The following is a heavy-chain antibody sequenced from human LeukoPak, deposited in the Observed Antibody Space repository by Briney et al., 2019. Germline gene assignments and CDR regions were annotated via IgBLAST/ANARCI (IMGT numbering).Heavy chain of an antibody. CDR1: GYTFTGYY. V-gene: IGHV1-2*02. D-gene: IGHD5-12*01. CDR2: INPNSGGT. CDR3: ARFSPRYSGYDLSDY. Sequence: GASVKVSCKASGYTFTGYYMHWVRQAPGQGLEWMGWINPNSGGTNYAQKFQGRVTMTRDTSISTAYMELSRLRSDDTAVYYCARFSPRYSGYDLSDYWGQGTLVTVSS. J-gene: IGHJ4*02.